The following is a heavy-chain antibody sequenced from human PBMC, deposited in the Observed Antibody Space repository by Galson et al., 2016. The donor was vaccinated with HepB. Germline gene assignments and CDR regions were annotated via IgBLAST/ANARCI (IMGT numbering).Heavy chain of an antibody. Sequence: SLRLSCAASGFTFSNYAMHWVRQAPGKGLEWVAVISYDGRNKYYPDSVKGRFTISRDNSKNTLYLQMNSLRAEDTAVYYCVRYNWRDNCFDPWGQGTLVTASS. V-gene: IGHV3-30*04. D-gene: IGHD1-1*01. J-gene: IGHJ5*02. CDR2: ISYDGRNK. CDR3: VRYNWRDNCFDP. CDR1: GFTFSNYA.